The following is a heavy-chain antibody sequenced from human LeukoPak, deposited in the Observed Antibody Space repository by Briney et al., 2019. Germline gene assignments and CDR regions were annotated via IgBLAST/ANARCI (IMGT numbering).Heavy chain of an antibody. D-gene: IGHD3-22*01. Sequence: GASVKVSCKASGYTFTSYGISWVRQAPGQGLEWMGWINPNSGGTNYAQKFQGRVTMTRDTSISTAYMELSRLRSDDTAVYYCARHLYYYDRLNYWGQGTLVTVSS. CDR1: GYTFTSYG. J-gene: IGHJ4*02. CDR2: INPNSGGT. CDR3: ARHLYYYDRLNY. V-gene: IGHV1-2*02.